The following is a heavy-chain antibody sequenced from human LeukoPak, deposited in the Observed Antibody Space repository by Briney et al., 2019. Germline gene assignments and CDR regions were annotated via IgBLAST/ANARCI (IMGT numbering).Heavy chain of an antibody. J-gene: IGHJ4*02. CDR1: GGSIINRSYY. Sequence: SETLSLTCTVSGGSIINRSYYWGWIRQPPGKGLEWIASIYYSGSTYYNPSLKSRVTISIDTSKNQFSVKLSSVTAADTAVYYCARLVGAATDPFDYWGQGTLVTVSS. CDR2: IYYSGST. CDR3: ARLVGAATDPFDY. V-gene: IGHV4-39*01. D-gene: IGHD1-26*01.